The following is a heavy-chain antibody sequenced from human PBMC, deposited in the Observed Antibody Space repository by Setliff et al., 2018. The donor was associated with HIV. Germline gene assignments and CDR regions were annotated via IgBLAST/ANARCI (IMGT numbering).Heavy chain of an antibody. Sequence: SVKVSCKASGGTFSSYAISWVRQAPGQGLEWMGGIIPIFGTTNYAQKFQGRVTITADEWTSTAYMELRSLRSDDTAVYYCARGGHPPSGSYYVAYYYYGMDVWGQGTTVTVSS. J-gene: IGHJ6*02. CDR3: ARGGHPPSGSYYVAYYYYGMDV. V-gene: IGHV1-69*13. CDR2: IIPIFGTT. CDR1: GGTFSSYA. D-gene: IGHD1-26*01.